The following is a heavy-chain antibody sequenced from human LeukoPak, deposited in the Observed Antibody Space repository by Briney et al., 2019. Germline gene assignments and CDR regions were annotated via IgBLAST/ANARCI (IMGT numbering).Heavy chain of an antibody. J-gene: IGHJ4*02. Sequence: PSETLSLTCAVYGGSFSGYYWSWIRQPPGKGLEWIGEINHSGSTNYNPSLKSRVTISVDTSKNQFSLKLSSVTAADTAVYYCARSYTAMDPFDYWGQGTLVTVSS. V-gene: IGHV4-34*01. D-gene: IGHD5-18*01. CDR1: GGSFSGYY. CDR3: ARSYTAMDPFDY. CDR2: INHSGST.